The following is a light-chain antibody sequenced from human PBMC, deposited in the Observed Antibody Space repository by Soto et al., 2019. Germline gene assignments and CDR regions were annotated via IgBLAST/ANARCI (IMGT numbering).Light chain of an antibody. J-gene: IGLJ1*01. V-gene: IGLV2-23*02. CDR1: SSDVGSYNL. CDR3: CSYAGSSTFHYV. Sequence: ALTQPASVSGSPGQSITISCTGTSSDVGSYNLVSWYQQHPGKAPKLMIYEVSKRPSGVSNRFSGSKSGNTASLTISGLQAEDEADYYCCSYAGSSTFHYVFGTGTKVTVL. CDR2: EVS.